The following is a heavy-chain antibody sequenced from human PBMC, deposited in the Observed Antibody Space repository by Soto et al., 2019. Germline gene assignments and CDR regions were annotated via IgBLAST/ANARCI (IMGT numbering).Heavy chain of an antibody. Sequence: QVQLVQSGAEVKKPGSSVKVSCKASGGTFSSYAISWVRQAPGQGLEWMGGIIPIFGTANYAQKFQGRVTITADESTSTDDMALSSLRSEDTAVYYCARATGEAGNYYGMDVWGQGTTVTVSS. CDR1: GGTFSSYA. J-gene: IGHJ6*02. CDR3: ARATGEAGNYYGMDV. V-gene: IGHV1-69*12. CDR2: IIPIFGTA. D-gene: IGHD7-27*01.